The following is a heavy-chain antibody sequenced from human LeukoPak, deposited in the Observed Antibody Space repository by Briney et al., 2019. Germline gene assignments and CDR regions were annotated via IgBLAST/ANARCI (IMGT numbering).Heavy chain of an antibody. Sequence: GGSLRLSCAASGFTFSSYEMNWVRQAPGKGXXXXXXXXXSGSTIYYADSVKGRFTISRDNAKNSLYLQMSSLRAEDTAVYYCARASLWFGELLSEFVYWGQGTLVTVSS. CDR1: GFTFSSYE. D-gene: IGHD3-10*01. CDR3: ARASLWFGELLSEFVY. CDR2: XXXSGSTI. V-gene: IGHV3-48*03. J-gene: IGHJ4*02.